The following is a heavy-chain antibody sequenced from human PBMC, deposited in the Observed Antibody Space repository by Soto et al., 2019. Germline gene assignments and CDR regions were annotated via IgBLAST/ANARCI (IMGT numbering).Heavy chain of an antibody. Sequence: SETLSLTCSVSAGSINNYYWSWIRQPPGKGLEWIGLIYYSGSTIYNPSLKSRVTISVDTSKNQFSLKLRSVTAADTAVYYCARIMVRGVQFYFYGLDVWGQGTTVTVSS. CDR3: ARIMVRGVQFYFYGLDV. CDR2: IYYSGST. J-gene: IGHJ6*02. CDR1: AGSINNYY. V-gene: IGHV4-59*01. D-gene: IGHD3-10*01.